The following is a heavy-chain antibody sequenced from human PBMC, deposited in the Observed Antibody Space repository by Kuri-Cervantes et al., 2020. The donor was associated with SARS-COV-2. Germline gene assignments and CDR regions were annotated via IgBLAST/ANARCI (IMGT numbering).Heavy chain of an antibody. CDR2: IRHDGSNT. CDR3: ARASFAFWSGYYTGYYLDF. CDR1: GFTFTNYG. V-gene: IGHV3-30*02. J-gene: IGHJ4*02. D-gene: IGHD3-3*01. Sequence: GESLKISCAASGFTFTNYGMHWVRQAPDKGLEWVAFIRHDGSNTYYADFVKGRFTVSRDNSKNTVHVQMNSLRAEDTAVYYCARASFAFWSGYYTGYYLDFWGQGALVTVSS.